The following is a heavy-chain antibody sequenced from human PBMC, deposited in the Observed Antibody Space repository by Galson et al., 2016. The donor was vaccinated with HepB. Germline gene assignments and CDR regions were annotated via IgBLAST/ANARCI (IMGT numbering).Heavy chain of an antibody. CDR1: GGSFSRYY. CDR3: ARRYSGSGSLFY. D-gene: IGHD3-10*01. CDR2: INHRGST. V-gene: IGHV4-34*01. J-gene: IGHJ4*02. Sequence: SATLYLTCAAYGGSFSRYYWSWIRQPPAKGLEWNGAINHRGSTDYNPSLKSRVNISVDTSKNQFTLKLTSVTAAATAVSLCARRYSGSGSLFYWGQGTLVTVSS.